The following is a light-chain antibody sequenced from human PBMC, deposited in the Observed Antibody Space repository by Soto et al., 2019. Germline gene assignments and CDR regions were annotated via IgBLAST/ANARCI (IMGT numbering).Light chain of an antibody. J-gene: IGLJ2*01. CDR3: QSCDSSLGGSVV. CDR2: GNS. Sequence: QSVLTQPPSVSGAPGQRVTISCTGSSSNIGAGYDVHWYQQLPGTAPKLLIYGNSNRPSGVPDRFSGSKSGTSASLAIPGLQAEDEADYYCQSCDSSLGGSVVFGGGTKVTVL. V-gene: IGLV1-40*01. CDR1: SSNIGAGYD.